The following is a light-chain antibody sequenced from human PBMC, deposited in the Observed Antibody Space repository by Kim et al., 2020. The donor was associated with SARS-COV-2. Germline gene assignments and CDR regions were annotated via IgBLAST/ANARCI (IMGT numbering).Light chain of an antibody. J-gene: IGLJ3*02. CDR2: RNN. CDR1: SNNVGDQG. V-gene: IGLV10-54*04. CDR3: SAWDRRLSAWV. Sequence: RQTATITCTGDSNNVGDQGATWLQQHQGHPPKLLSYRNNNRPSGISERFSASRSGNTASLTIAGLQPDDEGDYYCSAWDRRLSAWVFGEGTQLTVL.